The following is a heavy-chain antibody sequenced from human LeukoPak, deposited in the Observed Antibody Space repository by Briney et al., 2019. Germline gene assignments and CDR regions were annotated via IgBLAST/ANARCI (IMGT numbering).Heavy chain of an antibody. D-gene: IGHD6-13*01. CDR3: LRLSISYPRFVDY. CDR2: ISSSGGTT. J-gene: IGHJ4*02. V-gene: IGHV3-23*01. CDR1: RFTFSSYA. Sequence: PGGSLGLSCAASRFTFSSYAMSWVRQAPGKGLEWVSVISSSGGTTYYADSVKGRFTISRDNSKNTLYLQMNSLIAEDTAIYYCLRLSISYPRFVDYWGQGTLVTVSS.